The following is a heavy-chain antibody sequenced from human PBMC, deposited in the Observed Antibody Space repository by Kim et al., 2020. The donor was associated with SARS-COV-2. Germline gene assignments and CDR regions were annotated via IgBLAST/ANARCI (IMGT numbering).Heavy chain of an antibody. Sequence: TNYVGAVKSRFTVSRDNAKNTVYLQMNSLRAEGTGVYYCVRVGGYGYFDYWGQGTLVTVSS. CDR3: VRVGGYGYFDY. J-gene: IGHJ4*02. D-gene: IGHD5-12*01. V-gene: IGHV3-74*01. CDR2: T.